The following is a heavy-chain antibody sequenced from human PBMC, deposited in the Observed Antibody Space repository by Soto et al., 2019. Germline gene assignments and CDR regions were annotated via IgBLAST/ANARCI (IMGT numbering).Heavy chain of an antibody. CDR2: IKSKTDGGTT. CDR1: GFTFSNAC. CDR3: TTDDGYRYFDY. Sequence: SLILSCAASGFTFSNACMSWVRQAPGKGLEWVGRIKSKTDGGTTDYAAPVKGRFTISRDDSKNTLYLQMNSLKTEDTAVYYCTTDDGYRYFDYWGQGTLVTVSS. V-gene: IGHV3-15*01. J-gene: IGHJ4*02. D-gene: IGHD5-12*01.